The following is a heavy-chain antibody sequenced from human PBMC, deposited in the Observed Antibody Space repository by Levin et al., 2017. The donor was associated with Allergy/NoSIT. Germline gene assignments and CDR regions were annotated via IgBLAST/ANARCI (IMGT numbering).Heavy chain of an antibody. D-gene: IGHD5-24*01. J-gene: IGHJ4*02. CDR2: IYYSGST. CDR1: GGSISSYY. V-gene: IGHV4-59*01. CDR3: ARRLGREMTGFDY. Sequence: SETLSLTCTVSGGSISSYYWSWIRQPPGKGLEWIGYIYYSGSTNYNPSLKSRVTISVDTSKNQFSLKLSSVTAADTAVYYCARRLGREMTGFDYWGQGTLVTVSS.